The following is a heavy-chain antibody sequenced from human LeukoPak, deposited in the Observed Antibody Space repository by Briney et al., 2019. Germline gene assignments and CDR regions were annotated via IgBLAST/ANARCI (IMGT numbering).Heavy chain of an antibody. CDR3: TSLNSDYSNYSP. J-gene: IGHJ4*02. Sequence: GGSLRLSCAASGFTFSSYAMSWVRQAPGKGLEWVSAISGSAGSTYYADSVKGRFTIFRDNSKNTLYLQMNSLKTEDTAVYYCTSLNSDYSNYSPWGQGTLVTVSS. CDR2: ISGSAGST. CDR1: GFTFSSYA. V-gene: IGHV3-23*01. D-gene: IGHD4-11*01.